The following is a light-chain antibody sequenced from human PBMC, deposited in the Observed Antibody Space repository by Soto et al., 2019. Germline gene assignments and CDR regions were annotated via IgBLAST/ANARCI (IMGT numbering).Light chain of an antibody. V-gene: IGKV3-15*01. CDR3: QQYNDWPLT. CDR1: QDVSIS. CDR2: GAF. J-gene: IGKJ1*01. Sequence: LTQSPATLSLSPGDRAILSCRASQDVSISLGWYQQKPGQAPSLLIYGAFTRATGIPTRFSGTGSGTEFTLTISSLQSEDFALYYCQQYNDWPLTFGQGTKVEV.